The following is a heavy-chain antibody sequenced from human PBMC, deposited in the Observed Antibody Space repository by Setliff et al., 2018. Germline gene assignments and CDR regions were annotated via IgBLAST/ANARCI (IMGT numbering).Heavy chain of an antibody. J-gene: IGHJ4*02. V-gene: IGHV4-59*01. Sequence: KTSETLSLTCTVSGGSISTYYWSWIRQTPVKGLEWIGYVYYSGTTNYNPLFKGRVTISVDRPKNQFSLKLSSVTAADTGVYYCARDSALHSYHYDSSGYLDYWGQGALVTVSS. D-gene: IGHD3-22*01. CDR3: ARDSALHSYHYDSSGYLDY. CDR1: GGSISTYY. CDR2: VYYSGTT.